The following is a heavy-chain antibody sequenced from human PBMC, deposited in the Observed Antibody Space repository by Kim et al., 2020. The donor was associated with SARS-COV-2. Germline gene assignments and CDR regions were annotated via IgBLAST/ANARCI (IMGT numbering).Heavy chain of an antibody. D-gene: IGHD2-2*01. Sequence: DSVKGRLTISRDNSDNSLYLQMNSLRDDDTAVYYCARGYCSSSRCYAGPDHWGQGTLVTVST. J-gene: IGHJ4*02. CDR3: ARGYCSSSRCYAGPDH. V-gene: IGHV3-48*02.